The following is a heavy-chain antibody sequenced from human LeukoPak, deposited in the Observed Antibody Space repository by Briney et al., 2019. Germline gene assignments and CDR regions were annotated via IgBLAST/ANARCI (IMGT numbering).Heavy chain of an antibody. CDR3: ARNPRAIGSAWLIDY. V-gene: IGHV4-39*07. CDR1: GGSISSSSYY. Sequence: SETLSLTCTVSGGSISSSSYYWGWIRQPPGKGLEWIGSIYYSGSTYYNPSLKSRVTMSVNTSKNQLSLNLSSVTAADTAVYYCARNPRAIGSAWLIDYWGQGTLVTVSS. J-gene: IGHJ4*02. D-gene: IGHD6-19*01. CDR2: IYYSGST.